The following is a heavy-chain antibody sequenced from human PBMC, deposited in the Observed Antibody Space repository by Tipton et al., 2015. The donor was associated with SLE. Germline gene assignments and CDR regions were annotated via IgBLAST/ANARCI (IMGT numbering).Heavy chain of an antibody. J-gene: IGHJ4*02. V-gene: IGHV3-11*01. D-gene: IGHD3-9*01. CDR3: ARDRPYDILTGYSASFAS. CDR2: ISSSGSTI. Sequence: SLRLSCAASGVTFSDYYMSWIRQAPGKGLEWVSYISSSGSTIYYADSVKGRFTISRDNAKNSLYLQMNSLRAEGTAVYYCARDRPYDILTGYSASFASWGQGTLVPVSS. CDR1: GVTFSDYY.